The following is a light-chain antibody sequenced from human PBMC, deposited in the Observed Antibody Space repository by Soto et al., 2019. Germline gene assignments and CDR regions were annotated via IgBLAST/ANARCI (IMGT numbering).Light chain of an antibody. J-gene: IGKJ1*01. CDR3: QQYDSSPRT. CDR1: QSLSSSY. CDR2: GAS. V-gene: IGKV3-20*01. Sequence: ETVLSQSPGTLSLSPGERATLSCRASQSLSSSYLVWYQQKPGQAPRLLIYGASSRATGIPDRFSGSGSGTDFTLTISRLQPEDFAVYWCQQYDSSPRTFGQGTKVDIK.